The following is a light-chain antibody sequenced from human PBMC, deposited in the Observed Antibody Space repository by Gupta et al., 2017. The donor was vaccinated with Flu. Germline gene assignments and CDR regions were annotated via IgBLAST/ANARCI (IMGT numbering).Light chain of an antibody. V-gene: IGLV1-44*01. Sequence: TSSGSRGNTNIGCNHVARYQHRPGTAPKLLVYSNNPRPSGVPYRCSGSNSGTSASLAISGLQSEDEADYYCAAWDGGLNGWVFGGGTELTVL. CDR3: AAWDGGLNGWV. CDR1: NTNIGCNH. J-gene: IGLJ3*02. CDR2: SNN.